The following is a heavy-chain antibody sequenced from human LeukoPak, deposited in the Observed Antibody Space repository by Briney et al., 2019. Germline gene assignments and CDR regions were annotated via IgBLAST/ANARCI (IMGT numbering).Heavy chain of an antibody. CDR1: GGTFSSYA. CDR3: AGQYCSSTSCYFRYYYYYYMDV. D-gene: IGHD2-2*01. J-gene: IGHJ6*03. CDR2: IIPIFGTA. V-gene: IGHV1-69*06. Sequence: SVKVSCKASGGTFSSYAISWVRQAPGQGLEWMGGIIPIFGTANYAQKFQGRVTITADKSTSTAYMELSSLRSEDTAVYYCAGQYCSSTSCYFRYYYYYYMDVWGKGTTVTVSS.